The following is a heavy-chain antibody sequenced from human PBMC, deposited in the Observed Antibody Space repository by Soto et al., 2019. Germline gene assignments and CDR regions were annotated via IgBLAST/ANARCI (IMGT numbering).Heavy chain of an antibody. CDR2: IKQDGSET. CDR3: ARDRAFCSGTNCRRGSIYYYYMDV. Sequence: EVHLVESGGGLVQPGGSLRLSCAASGFTFSGHWMSWVRQAPGKGLEWVAHIKQDGSETFYVGSVKGRFTISRDNAKNSLDLQMNSLRAEDTALYYCARDRAFCSGTNCRRGSIYYYYMDVGGNGTTVTVSS. D-gene: IGHD2-2*01. CDR1: GFTFSGHW. J-gene: IGHJ6*03. V-gene: IGHV3-7*01.